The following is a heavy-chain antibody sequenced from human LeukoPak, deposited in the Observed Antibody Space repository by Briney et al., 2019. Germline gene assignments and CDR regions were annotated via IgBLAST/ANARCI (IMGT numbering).Heavy chain of an antibody. CDR3: AKVSRFLEWFLY. Sequence: GGSLRLSCAASGFTVSNKYMSWVRQAPGRGLEWVSVIYSGGSTYYADSVKGRFTISRDNSKNTLYLQMNSLRAEDTAVYYCAKVSRFLEWFLYWGQGTLVTVSS. J-gene: IGHJ4*02. D-gene: IGHD3-3*01. CDR2: IYSGGST. V-gene: IGHV3-53*01. CDR1: GFTVSNKY.